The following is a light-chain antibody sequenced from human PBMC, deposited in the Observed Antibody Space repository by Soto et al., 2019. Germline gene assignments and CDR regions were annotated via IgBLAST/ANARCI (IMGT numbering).Light chain of an antibody. CDR3: QQSHNWPLT. Sequence: EIVMTQSPATLSVSPGESATLSCRASQSISSELAWYQQKPGQPPRLLIYGASTRATGVPATFTGSGSGSDFTFTISVLQSEDFAVYYCQQSHNWPLTFGQGTRLEI. CDR2: GAS. CDR1: QSISSE. J-gene: IGKJ2*01. V-gene: IGKV3-15*01.